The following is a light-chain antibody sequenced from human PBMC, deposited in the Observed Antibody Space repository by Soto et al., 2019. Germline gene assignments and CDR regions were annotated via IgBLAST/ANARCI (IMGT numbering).Light chain of an antibody. CDR1: QSVGSN. CDR2: GAS. Sequence: EIVLTQSPGTLSLSPGERATLSCSARQSVGSNLAWYQQKPGQAPRLLIYGASTRATGIPARFSGSGSETEFTLTISSLQAEDSAVYFCQQYNNWPTWTFGQGTKVDIK. V-gene: IGKV3-15*01. J-gene: IGKJ1*01. CDR3: QQYNNWPTWT.